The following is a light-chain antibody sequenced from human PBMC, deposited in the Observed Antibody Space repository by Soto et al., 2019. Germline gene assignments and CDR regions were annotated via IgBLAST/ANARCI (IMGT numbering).Light chain of an antibody. CDR3: QQRLFWPLFT. CDR1: QNIHSF. V-gene: IGKV3-11*01. CDR2: DAS. Sequence: EIVLTQSPATVSLSPGESATLSCRASQNIHSFLAWYQQRPGQAPRLLIYDASFRATAIPARFNGSGSGTDFTLTITRLEPEDFAVYYCQQRLFWPLFTFGQGTRLDIQ. J-gene: IGKJ2*01.